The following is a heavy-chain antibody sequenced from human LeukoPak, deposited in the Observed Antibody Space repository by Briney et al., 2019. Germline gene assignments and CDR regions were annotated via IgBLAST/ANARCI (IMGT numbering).Heavy chain of an antibody. CDR2: MNPNSGNT. D-gene: IGHD6-19*01. CDR1: GYTFTSYD. Sequence: GASVKVSCKASGYTFTSYDINWVRQATGQGLEWMGWMNPNSGNTGYAQKFQGRVTMTRNTSISTAYMELSSLRSEDTAVYYCASRIAVAGTSDHWGQGTLVTVSS. V-gene: IGHV1-8*01. J-gene: IGHJ4*02. CDR3: ASRIAVAGTSDH.